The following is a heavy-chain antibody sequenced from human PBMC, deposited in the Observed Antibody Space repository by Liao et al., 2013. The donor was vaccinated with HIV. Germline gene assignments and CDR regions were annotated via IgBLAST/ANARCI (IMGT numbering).Heavy chain of an antibody. D-gene: IGHD3/OR15-3a*01. V-gene: IGHV4-59*10. J-gene: IGHJ3*01. CDR3: ARTGWDWPDAFDV. Sequence: QEQLHQWGAGLLKPSETLSLTCDVFGRSFSDYYWSWIRQSPGKGLEWIGRVYSSGSTNYKPSLKSRVTMSVDTSKNQFSLKLNSVTAADTAVYFCARTGWDWPDAFDVWGQGTMVTVSS. CDR2: VYSSGST. CDR1: GRSFSDYY.